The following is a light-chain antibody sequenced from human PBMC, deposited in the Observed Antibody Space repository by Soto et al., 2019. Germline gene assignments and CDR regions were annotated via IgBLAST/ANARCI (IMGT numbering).Light chain of an antibody. V-gene: IGKV1-5*03. CDR2: KAS. Sequence: DIQMTQSPSTLSASVGDRVTITCRASQSISSWLAWYQQKPGKAPKLLIYKASSLESGVPSRFSGSGSGTDFTLTINGLQPDDFAIYYCQQYISYRAFGQGTKVDIK. J-gene: IGKJ1*01. CDR1: QSISSW. CDR3: QQYISYRA.